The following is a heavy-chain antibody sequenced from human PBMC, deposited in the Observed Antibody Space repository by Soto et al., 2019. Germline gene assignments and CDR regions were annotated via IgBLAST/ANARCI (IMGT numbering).Heavy chain of an antibody. CDR1: GFSFTTSGVG. CDR2: IFWNDHK. J-gene: IGHJ4*02. CDR3: GYKHFYFAY. V-gene: IGHV2-5*01. Sequence: QITLKESGPTLVKPTQTLTLTCTFSGFSFTTSGVGVGWIRQPPGEALEWLALIFWNDHKRYSPSLKSRLTITKDTSKNQVVLTMTNLDPADTATYYCGYKHFYFAYWGQGTLVTVSS.